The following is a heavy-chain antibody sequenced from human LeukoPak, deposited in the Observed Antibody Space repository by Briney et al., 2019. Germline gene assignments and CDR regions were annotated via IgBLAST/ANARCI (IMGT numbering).Heavy chain of an antibody. Sequence: ASVKVSCKASGYTFTSYYMHWVRQARGQGLEWMGIITPSGGSTRYAQKFQGRVTMTRAMSTCTVYMELSSLRSEDTAVYYCARDSGPRDGYTNFDYWGQGTLVTVSS. J-gene: IGHJ4*02. CDR1: GYTFTSYY. D-gene: IGHD5-24*01. CDR2: ITPSGGST. V-gene: IGHV1-46*01. CDR3: ARDSGPRDGYTNFDY.